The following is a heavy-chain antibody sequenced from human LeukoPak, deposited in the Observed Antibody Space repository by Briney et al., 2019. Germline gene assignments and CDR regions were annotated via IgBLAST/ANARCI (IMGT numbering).Heavy chain of an antibody. CDR1: GVSIGSYY. CDR2: IDYSGNT. V-gene: IGHV4-59*08. J-gene: IGHJ4*02. Sequence: SETLSLTCTVSGVSIGSYYWSWIRQPPGKGLEWIGYIDYSGNTNPHASLKSRVTISIDTSKNQFSLKLSSLTAADTAVYYCARQGSSYSFDYWGQGTLVTVSS. CDR3: ARQGSSYSFDY. D-gene: IGHD6-13*01.